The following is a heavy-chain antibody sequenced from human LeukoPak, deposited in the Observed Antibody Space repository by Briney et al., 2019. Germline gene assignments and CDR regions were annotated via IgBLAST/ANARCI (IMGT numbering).Heavy chain of an antibody. CDR1: GYTFTGYY. CDR2: INPNSGGT. J-gene: IGHJ4*02. Sequence: GASVKVFCKASGYTFTGYYMHWVRQAPGQGLEWMGRINPNSGGTNYAQKFQGRVTMTRDTSISTAYMELSRLRSDDTAVYYCARVVRLRSSSWYGYWGQGTLVTVSS. D-gene: IGHD6-13*01. V-gene: IGHV1-2*06. CDR3: ARVVRLRSSSWYGY.